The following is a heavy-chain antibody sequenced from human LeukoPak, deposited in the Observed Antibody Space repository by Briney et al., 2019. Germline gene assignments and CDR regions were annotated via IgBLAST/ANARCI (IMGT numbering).Heavy chain of an antibody. CDR1: GFTFSSYG. CDR3: GRGHYYGMDV. J-gene: IGHJ6*02. Sequence: GGSLRLSCAASGFTFSSYGMHWVRQAPGKGLEWVAVISYDGSNKYYADSVKGRFTISRDNAKNTLYLQMNSLRVEDTAVYYCGRGHYYGMDVWGQGTTVTVPS. V-gene: IGHV3-30*03. CDR2: ISYDGSNK.